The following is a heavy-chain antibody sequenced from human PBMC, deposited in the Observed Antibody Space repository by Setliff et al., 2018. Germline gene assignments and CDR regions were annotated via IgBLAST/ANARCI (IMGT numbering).Heavy chain of an antibody. V-gene: IGHV7-4-1*02. Sequence: ASVKVSCKASGYTFTSYAMNWVRQAPGQGLEWMGWINTNTGNPTYAQGFTGRFVFSLDTSVSTAYLQISSLKAEDTAVYYCASYIAAAGTSYWFDPWGQGTRVTVSS. CDR1: GYTFTSYA. CDR3: ASYIAAAGTSYWFDP. J-gene: IGHJ5*02. CDR2: INTNTGNP. D-gene: IGHD6-13*01.